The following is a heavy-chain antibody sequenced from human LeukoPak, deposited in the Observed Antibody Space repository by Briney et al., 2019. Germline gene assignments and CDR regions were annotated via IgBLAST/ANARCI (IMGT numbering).Heavy chain of an antibody. CDR1: GDTLTKFA. J-gene: IGHJ4*02. V-gene: IGHV1-69*04. CDR2: IVPALGTV. Sequence: SVKVSCKASGDTLTKFAIIWVRQAPGQGLEWMGRIVPALGTVNYAQKFQGRVTITADKSTSTAYMEMTRLRSDDTAIFYCARGGWDGSILDYWGQGTLVTVSS. D-gene: IGHD5-24*01. CDR3: ARGGWDGSILDY.